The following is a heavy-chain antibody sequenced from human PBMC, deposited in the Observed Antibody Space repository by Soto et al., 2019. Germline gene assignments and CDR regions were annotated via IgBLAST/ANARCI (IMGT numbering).Heavy chain of an antibody. CDR1: GGSISSGGYY. Sequence: QVQLQESGPGLVKPSQTLSLTCTVSGGSISSGGYYWSWIRQHPGKGLEWIGYIYYSGSTYYTPSLKSRVTISVDTSKNQFSLKLSSVTAADTAVYYCARGRGRWLRSMSFDIWGQGTMVTVSS. V-gene: IGHV4-31*03. D-gene: IGHD5-12*01. CDR3: ARGRGRWLRSMSFDI. J-gene: IGHJ3*02. CDR2: IYYSGST.